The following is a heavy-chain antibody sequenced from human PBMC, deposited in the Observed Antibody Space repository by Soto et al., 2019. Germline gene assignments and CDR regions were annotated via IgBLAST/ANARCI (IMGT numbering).Heavy chain of an antibody. CDR1: GFTFSSYA. V-gene: IGHV3-23*01. D-gene: IGHD3-10*02. Sequence: GGSLRLSCAASGFTFSSYAMTWVRQAPGRGLEWVSAISGTGSPTYYADSVKGRFTISRDNSKNTLYLKMNSLRADDTAVYYWARAMSGGPYNYYYGMDVWGQGTRVTVSS. CDR3: ARAMSGGPYNYYYGMDV. CDR2: ISGTGSPT. J-gene: IGHJ6*02.